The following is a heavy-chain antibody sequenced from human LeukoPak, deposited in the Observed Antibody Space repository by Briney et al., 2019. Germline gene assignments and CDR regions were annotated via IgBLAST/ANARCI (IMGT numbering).Heavy chain of an antibody. CDR1: GFTFDDYA. V-gene: IGHV3-9*01. Sequence: GGSLRLSRSASGFTFDDYAMHSIRQAPGEGLEWVSAISWNSGAIGYADSVKGRFTTSRDNAKNSLYLQINSLRAEDTALYFCAKDTYSSGWYSTFDSRGQGKLVTVSS. CDR2: ISWNSGAI. J-gene: IGHJ4*02. CDR3: AKDTYSSGWYSTFDS. D-gene: IGHD6-19*01.